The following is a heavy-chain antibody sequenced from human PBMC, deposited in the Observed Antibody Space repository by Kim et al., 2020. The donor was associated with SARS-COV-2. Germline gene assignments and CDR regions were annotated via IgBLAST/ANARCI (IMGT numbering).Heavy chain of an antibody. CDR2: IYHSGST. D-gene: IGHD3-22*01. CDR1: GYSISSGYY. Sequence: SETLSLTCTVSGYSISSGYYWGWIRQPPGKGLEWIGSIYHSGSTYYNPSLKSRVTISVDTSKNQFSLKLSSVTAADTAVYYCARDDWNDSSGYDYWGQGT. V-gene: IGHV4-38-2*02. CDR3: ARDDWNDSSGYDY. J-gene: IGHJ4*02.